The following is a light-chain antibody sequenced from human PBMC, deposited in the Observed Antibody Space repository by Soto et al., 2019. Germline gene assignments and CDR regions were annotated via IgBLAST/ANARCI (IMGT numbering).Light chain of an antibody. CDR3: QQYNDWPRT. Sequence: EIVMTQSPATLSVSPLERGTVSCMASQSVSSDLAWYHQKPGQAPRLLIYSASTRATGIPARFSGSGSGTEFTLTINSLQSEDFAVYYCQQYNDWPRTFGQGTKVDIK. CDR1: QSVSSD. V-gene: IGKV3-15*01. CDR2: SAS. J-gene: IGKJ1*01.